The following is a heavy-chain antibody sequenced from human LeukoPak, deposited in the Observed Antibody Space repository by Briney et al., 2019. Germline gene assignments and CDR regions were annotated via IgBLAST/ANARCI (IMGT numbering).Heavy chain of an antibody. CDR3: ASNDYGGNSGNCYYYMDV. CDR1: GGTFSSYA. D-gene: IGHD4-23*01. Sequence: ASVKVSCKASGGTFSSYAISWVRQAPGQGLEWMGGIIPIFGTANYAQKFQGRVTITTDESTSTAYMELSSLRSEDTAVCYCASNDYGGNSGNCYYYMDVWGKGTTVTVSS. V-gene: IGHV1-69*05. CDR2: IIPIFGTA. J-gene: IGHJ6*03.